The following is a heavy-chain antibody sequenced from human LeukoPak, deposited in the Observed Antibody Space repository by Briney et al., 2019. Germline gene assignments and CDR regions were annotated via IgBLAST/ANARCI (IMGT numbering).Heavy chain of an antibody. CDR3: AKSDSGTYLRWFDP. CDR1: GFTFSSYA. Sequence: PGGSLRLSCAASGFTFSSYAMSWVRQAPGKGLEWVSAISASAGSTYYADSVEGQFIISRDNSKNTLYLQINSLRAEDTAVYYCAKSDSGTYLRWFDPWGQGTLVTVSS. J-gene: IGHJ5*02. V-gene: IGHV3-23*01. CDR2: ISASAGST. D-gene: IGHD3-10*01.